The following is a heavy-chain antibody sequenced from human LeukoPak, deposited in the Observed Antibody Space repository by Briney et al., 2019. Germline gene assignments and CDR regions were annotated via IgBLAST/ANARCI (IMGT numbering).Heavy chain of an antibody. CDR2: ISGSGGST. D-gene: IGHD3-10*01. Sequence: PGGSLRLSCAASGFTFSSYAMSWVRQAPGKGLEWVSAISGSGGSTYYADSVKGRFTISRDNSKNTLYLQMNSLRAEDTAVYYCAKEVRITLVRGVSYGMDVVGQGTTVIVSS. J-gene: IGHJ6*02. CDR3: AKEVRITLVRGVSYGMDV. V-gene: IGHV3-23*01. CDR1: GFTFSSYA.